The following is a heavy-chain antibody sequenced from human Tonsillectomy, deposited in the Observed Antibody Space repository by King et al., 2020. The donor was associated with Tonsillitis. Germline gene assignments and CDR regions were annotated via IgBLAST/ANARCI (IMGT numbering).Heavy chain of an antibody. CDR3: AKSNVGFCGRGSCFASFDP. Sequence: QLVQSGGGVVQPGRSLRLSCAASGFIFSSYGMHWVRQAPGKGLQWVAVISYDGSNKYYADSVKGRFTISRDNSKNTLYLQMNSLRAEDMAVYYCAKSNVGFCGRGSCFASFDPWGQGTLVTVSS. CDR2: ISYDGSNK. V-gene: IGHV3-30*18. J-gene: IGHJ5*02. D-gene: IGHD2-15*01. CDR1: GFIFSSYG.